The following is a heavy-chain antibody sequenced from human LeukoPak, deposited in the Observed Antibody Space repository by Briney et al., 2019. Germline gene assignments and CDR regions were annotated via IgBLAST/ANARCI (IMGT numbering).Heavy chain of an antibody. V-gene: IGHV4-39*01. J-gene: IGHJ4*02. CDR1: GGSISSSSYY. D-gene: IGHD4-17*01. CDR3: ARLTLDYGDLH. CDR2: IYYSGST. Sequence: PSETLSLTCTVSGGSISSSSYYWGWIRQLPGKGLERIGTIYYSGSTYYNPSLKSRVTISVDRSKNQFSLKLSSVTAADTAMYYCARLTLDYGDLHWGQGTLVTVSS.